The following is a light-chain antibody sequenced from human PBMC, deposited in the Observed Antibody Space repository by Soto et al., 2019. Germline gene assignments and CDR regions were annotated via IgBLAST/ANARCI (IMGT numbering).Light chain of an antibody. CDR3: SSYTSSSLPV. CDR1: SSDVGGYNY. V-gene: IGLV2-14*01. Sequence: QSVLTQPASVSGSPGQSITSSCTGTSSDVGGYNYVSWYQQHPGKAPKLMIYEVSNRPSGVSNRFSGSKSGNTASLTISGLQAEDEADYYCSSYTSSSLPVFGGGTQLTVL. CDR2: EVS. J-gene: IGLJ2*01.